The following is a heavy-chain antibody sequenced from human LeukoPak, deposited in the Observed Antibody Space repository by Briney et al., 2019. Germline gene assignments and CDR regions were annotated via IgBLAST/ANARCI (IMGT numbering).Heavy chain of an antibody. Sequence: ASVKVSCKASGYTFTGYYMHWVRQAPGQGLEWMGWINPNSGGTNYAQKFQGRVTMTRDTSISTAYMELSRLRSDDTAVYYCARDSSSSSSIDYWGQGTLVTVSS. D-gene: IGHD6-6*01. CDR3: ARDSSSSSSIDY. V-gene: IGHV1-2*02. CDR1: GYTFTGYY. J-gene: IGHJ4*02. CDR2: INPNSGGT.